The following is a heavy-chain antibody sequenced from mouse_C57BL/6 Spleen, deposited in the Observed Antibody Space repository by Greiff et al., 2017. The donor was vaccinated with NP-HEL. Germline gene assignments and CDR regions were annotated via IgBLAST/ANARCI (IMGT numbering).Heavy chain of an antibody. D-gene: IGHD2-3*01. V-gene: IGHV1-54*01. CDR1: GYAFTNYL. CDR3: ARFDGYYGAMDY. J-gene: IGHJ4*01. Sequence: QVQLKQSGAELVRPGTSVKVSCKASGYAFTNYLIEWVKQRPGQGLEWIGVINPGSGGTNYNEKFKGKATLTADKSSSTAYMQLSSLTSEDSAVYFCARFDGYYGAMDYWGQGTSVTVSS. CDR2: INPGSGGT.